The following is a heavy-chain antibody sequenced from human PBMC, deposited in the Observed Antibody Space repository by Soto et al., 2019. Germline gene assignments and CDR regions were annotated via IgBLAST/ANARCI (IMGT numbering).Heavy chain of an antibody. CDR2: IYPGDSDT. J-gene: IGHJ6*03. V-gene: IGHV5-51*01. CDR3: ARSESSSEQSYYYYYMDV. D-gene: IGHD6-6*01. Sequence: GESLKISCKGSGYSFTSYWIGWVRQMPGKGLEWMGIIYPGDSDTRYSPSFQGQATISADKSISTAYLQWSSLKASDTAMYYCARSESSSEQSYYYYYMDVWGKGTTVTV. CDR1: GYSFTSYW.